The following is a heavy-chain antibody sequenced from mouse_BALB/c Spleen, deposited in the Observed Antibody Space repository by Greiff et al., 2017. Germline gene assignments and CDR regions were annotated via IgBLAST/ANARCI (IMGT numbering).Heavy chain of an antibody. CDR1: GFTFSSYT. J-gene: IGHJ3*01. Sequence: EVQLVESGGGLVKPGGSLKLSCAASGFTFSSYTMSWVRQTPEKRLVWVATISSGGSYTYYPDSVKGRFTISRDNAKNTLYLQMSSLKSEDTAMYYGTRDLYDYGWFAYWGQGTLVTVSA. V-gene: IGHV5-6-4*01. D-gene: IGHD2-4*01. CDR2: ISSGGSYT. CDR3: TRDLYDYGWFAY.